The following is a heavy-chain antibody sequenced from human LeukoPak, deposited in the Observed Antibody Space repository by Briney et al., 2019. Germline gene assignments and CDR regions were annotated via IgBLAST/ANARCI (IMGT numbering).Heavy chain of an antibody. V-gene: IGHV4-34*01. CDR1: GGSFSGYY. Sequence: PSETLSLTCAVHGGSFSGYYWSWIRQPPGKGLEWIGEINHSGSTNYNPSLKSRVTISVDTSKNQFSLKLSSVTAADTAVYYCARGRIAAASFNYWGQGTLVTVSS. CDR2: INHSGST. D-gene: IGHD6-13*01. CDR3: ARGRIAAASFNY. J-gene: IGHJ4*02.